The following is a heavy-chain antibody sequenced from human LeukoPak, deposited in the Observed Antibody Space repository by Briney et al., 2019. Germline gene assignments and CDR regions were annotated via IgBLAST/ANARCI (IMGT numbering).Heavy chain of an antibody. D-gene: IGHD5-18*01. CDR2: ISYDGRNK. CDR1: GFSFSSYA. V-gene: IGHV3-30*04. Sequence: PGGSLRLSCAASGFSFSSYAMHWVRQAPGKGLEWVAGISYDGRNKYYADSVKGRFTFSRDNSKNTLFLQMNSLRAEDTAVYYCARQPSDTVIPIDCWGQGTLVTVSS. J-gene: IGHJ4*02. CDR3: ARQPSDTVIPIDC.